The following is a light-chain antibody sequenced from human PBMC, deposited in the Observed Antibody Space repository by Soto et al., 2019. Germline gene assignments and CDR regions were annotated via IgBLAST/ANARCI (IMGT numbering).Light chain of an antibody. Sequence: DIQMTQSPSSLSASVGDRVTITCRASQSISNYLNWFQQQPGRAPKLLIYAASNFHSGVPSRFSGSGSGTDFTLTISSLQPEDFATYYCQQSYSGPWTFGRGNKVEI. V-gene: IGKV1-39*01. CDR1: QSISNY. J-gene: IGKJ1*01. CDR2: AAS. CDR3: QQSYSGPWT.